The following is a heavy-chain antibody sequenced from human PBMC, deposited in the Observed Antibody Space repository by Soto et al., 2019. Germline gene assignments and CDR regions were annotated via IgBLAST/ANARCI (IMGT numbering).Heavy chain of an antibody. D-gene: IGHD3-16*01. CDR3: AKQAHYDYIWGSYSVAFDI. J-gene: IGHJ3*02. CDR1: GFTFSSYG. Sequence: PGGSLRLSCAASGFTFSSYGMHWVRQAPGKGLEWVAVISYDGSNKYYADSVKGRFTISRDNSKNTLYLQMNSLRAEDTAVYYCAKQAHYDYIWGSYSVAFDIWGQGKMVTVSS. CDR2: ISYDGSNK. V-gene: IGHV3-30*18.